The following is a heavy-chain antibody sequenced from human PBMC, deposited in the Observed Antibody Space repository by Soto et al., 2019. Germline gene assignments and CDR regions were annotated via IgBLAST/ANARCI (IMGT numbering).Heavy chain of an antibody. D-gene: IGHD2-2*02. V-gene: IGHV3-66*04. CDR1: GFTVSSNY. CDR2: IYSGGST. CDR3: ARRGGYCSSTSCYIFGAFDI. Sequence: EVQLVESGGGLVQPGGSLRLSCVASGFTVSSNYMSWVRQAPGKGLEWVSVIYSGGSTYYADSVKGRFTISRDNSKNTLYLQMNSLRAEDTAVYYCARRGGYCSSTSCYIFGAFDIWGQGTMVTVSS. J-gene: IGHJ3*02.